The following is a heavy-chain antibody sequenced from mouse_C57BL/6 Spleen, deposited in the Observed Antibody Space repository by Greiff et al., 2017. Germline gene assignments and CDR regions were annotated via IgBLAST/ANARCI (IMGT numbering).Heavy chain of an antibody. Sequence: QVQLQQSGPELVKPGASVKISCKASGYAFSSSWMNWVKQRPGKGLEWIGRIYPGDGDTNYNGKFKGKATLTADKSSSTAYMQLSSLTSEDSAVYFCARRPTTVVALDAMDYWGQGTSVTVSS. CDR1: GYAFSSSW. CDR3: ARRPTTVVALDAMDY. CDR2: IYPGDGDT. V-gene: IGHV1-82*01. D-gene: IGHD1-1*01. J-gene: IGHJ4*01.